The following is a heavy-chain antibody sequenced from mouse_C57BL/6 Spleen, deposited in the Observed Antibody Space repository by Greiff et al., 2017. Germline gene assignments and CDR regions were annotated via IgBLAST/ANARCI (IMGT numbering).Heavy chain of an antibody. CDR2: INPGSGGT. D-gene: IGHD2-4*01. CDR1: GYAFTNYL. J-gene: IGHJ3*01. Sequence: QVQLQQSGAELVRPGTSVKVSCKASGYAFTNYLIEWVKQRPGQGLEWIGVINPGSGGTNYNEKFKGKATLTADKSSSTAYMQLSSLTSEDSAVYFCARSGYDYDGAWFADWGQGTLVTVSA. CDR3: ARSGYDYDGAWFAD. V-gene: IGHV1-54*01.